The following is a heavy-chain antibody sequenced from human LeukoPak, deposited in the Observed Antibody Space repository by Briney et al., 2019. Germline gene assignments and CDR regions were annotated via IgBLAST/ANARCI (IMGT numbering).Heavy chain of an antibody. V-gene: IGHV4-39*07. Sequence: PSETLSLTCTVSGGSISSSNYYWGWIRQPPGKGLEWIGSIYHSGSTYYNPSLKSRVTISVDTSKNQFSLKLSSVTAADTAVYYCARGVGYCTNGVCYVFDYWGQGTLVTVSS. J-gene: IGHJ4*02. D-gene: IGHD2-8*01. CDR3: ARGVGYCTNGVCYVFDY. CDR1: GGSISSSNYY. CDR2: IYHSGST.